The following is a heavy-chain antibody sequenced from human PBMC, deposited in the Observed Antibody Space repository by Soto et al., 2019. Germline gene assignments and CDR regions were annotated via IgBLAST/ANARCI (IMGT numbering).Heavy chain of an antibody. J-gene: IGHJ4*02. CDR3: ARELAGGYSYGYVAY. CDR2: ISAYNGNT. D-gene: IGHD5-18*01. CDR1: GYTFTSYG. V-gene: IGHV1-18*01. Sequence: QVQLVQSGAEVKKPGASVKVSCKASGYTFTSYGISWVRQAPGQGLEWMGWISAYNGNTNYAQKLQGRVTMTTDTATSTADMELRSMRPADTAVYYCARELAGGYSYGYVAYWGQGTLVTVSS.